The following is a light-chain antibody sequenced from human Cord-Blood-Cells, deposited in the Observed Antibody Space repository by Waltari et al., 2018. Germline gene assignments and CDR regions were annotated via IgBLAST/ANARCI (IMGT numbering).Light chain of an antibody. J-gene: IGLJ2*01. CDR2: DVS. CDR3: SSYTSSSSVV. V-gene: IGLV2-14*01. Sequence: QSALTQPASVSGSPGQSITISCTGTSSDVGGYNYVSWYQQHPGKAPKLMIYDVSNRPSWVSNRFSVSKSGNTASLTISGLQAEDEADYYCSSYTSSSSVVFGGGTKLTVL. CDR1: SSDVGGYNY.